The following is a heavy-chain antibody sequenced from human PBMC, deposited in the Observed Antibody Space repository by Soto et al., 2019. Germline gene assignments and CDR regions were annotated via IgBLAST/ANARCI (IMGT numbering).Heavy chain of an antibody. D-gene: IGHD3-22*01. V-gene: IGHV5-51*01. CDR1: GYSFTSYW. CDR3: ASGTSPIYYYDSSVPSRVAFDI. Sequence: EVQLVQSGAEVKKPGESLKISCKGSGYSFTSYWIGWVRQMPGKGLEWMGIIYPGDSDTRYSPSFQGQVTISADKSISTAYLQWSSLKASDTAMYYCASGTSPIYYYDSSVPSRVAFDIWGQGTMVTVSS. CDR2: IYPGDSDT. J-gene: IGHJ3*02.